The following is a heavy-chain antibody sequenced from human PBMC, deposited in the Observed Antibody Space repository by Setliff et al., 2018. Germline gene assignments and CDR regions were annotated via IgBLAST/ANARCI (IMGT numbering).Heavy chain of an antibody. V-gene: IGHV4-34*08. J-gene: IGHJ6*03. CDR3: VRMSGFLYMDV. CDR1: GGTFSDYH. CDR2: INHRGST. Sequence: SETLSLTCAAYGGTFSDYHWTWIRQSPEKGLEWIGEINHRGSTNYNPSLKSQVTISIDTSRDQFSLKLTSGTAADTAVYYCVRMSGFLYMDVWGKGTSVTVSS. D-gene: IGHD3-3*01.